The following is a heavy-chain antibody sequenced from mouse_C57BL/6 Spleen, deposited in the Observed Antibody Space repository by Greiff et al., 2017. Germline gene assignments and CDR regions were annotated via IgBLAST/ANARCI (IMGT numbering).Heavy chain of an antibody. Sequence: QVQLQQSGAELVRPGASVTLSCKASGYTFTDYEMHWVKQTPVHGLEWIGAIDPETGGTAYNQKFKGKAILTADKSSSTAYMELRSLTSEDSSVYYCTRSSSYYYGSPSWFAYWGQGTLVTVSA. CDR1: GYTFTDYE. CDR3: TRSSSYYYGSPSWFAY. D-gene: IGHD1-1*01. J-gene: IGHJ3*01. CDR2: IDPETGGT. V-gene: IGHV1-15*01.